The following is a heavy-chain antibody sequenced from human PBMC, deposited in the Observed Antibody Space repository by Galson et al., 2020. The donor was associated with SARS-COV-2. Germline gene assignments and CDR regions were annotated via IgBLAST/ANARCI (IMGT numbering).Heavy chain of an antibody. CDR2: TYWDDDK. D-gene: IGHD4-4*01. J-gene: IGHJ4*02. CDR3: AHCPGDYSNYACFDY. Sequence: SGPTLVKPTQTLTLTCTFSGFSLSTSGVGVGWIRQPPGKALEWLALTYWDDDKRYSPSLKSRLTITKDTSKNQVVLTMTNMDPVDTATYYCAHCPGDYSNYACFDYWGQGTLVTVSS. CDR1: GFSLSTSGVG. V-gene: IGHV2-5*02.